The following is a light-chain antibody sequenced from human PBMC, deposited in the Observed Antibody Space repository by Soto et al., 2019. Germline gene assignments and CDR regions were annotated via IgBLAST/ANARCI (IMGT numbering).Light chain of an antibody. V-gene: IGLV1-40*01. J-gene: IGLJ1*01. Sequence: QSVLTQPPSVCGAPGQRVTISCTGSSSNIGAGYDVHWYQQLPGTAPKLLISGNSNRPSGVPDRFSGSKSGTSASLAITGLQAEDEADYYCQSYDSSLSGSYVFGTGTKVTVL. CDR2: GNS. CDR1: SSNIGAGYD. CDR3: QSYDSSLSGSYV.